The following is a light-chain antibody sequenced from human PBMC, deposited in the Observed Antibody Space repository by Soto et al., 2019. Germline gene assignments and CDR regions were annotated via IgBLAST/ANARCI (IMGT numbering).Light chain of an antibody. J-gene: IGLJ3*02. CDR1: SSNIGNDY. CDR3: GAWDSSLSVWV. V-gene: IGLV1-51*01. Sequence: QSVLTQPPSVSAAPGQRVTISCSGSSSNIGNDYVSWYQQLPGTAPKLLIYDNNNRSSGIPDRFSGSKSGTSATLGITGLQTGDEADYYCGAWDSSLSVWVFGGGTKLTVL. CDR2: DNN.